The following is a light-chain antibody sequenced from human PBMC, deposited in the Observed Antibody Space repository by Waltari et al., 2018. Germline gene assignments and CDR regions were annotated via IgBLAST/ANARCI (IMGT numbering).Light chain of an antibody. J-gene: IGLJ3*02. CDR1: AGSVLTRDH. V-gene: IGLV8-61*01. CDR2: NTD. Sequence: QTVVPQEPSLSVPPGGTVTLTCGLTAGSVLTRDHPIWYQQTPGQAPRTLIYNTDTRSSGVPDRFSGSILGSKAALTIAGAQADDESDYYCVLYMNGGIWVFGGGTKLTVL. CDR3: VLYMNGGIWV.